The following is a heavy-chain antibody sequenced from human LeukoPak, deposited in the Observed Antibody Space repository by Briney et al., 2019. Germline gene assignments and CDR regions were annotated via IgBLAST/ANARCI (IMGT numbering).Heavy chain of an antibody. D-gene: IGHD3-10*01. CDR3: ATKWFGESNWFDP. V-gene: IGHV1-2*02. Sequence: HVASVKVSCKASGYTFTGYYMHWVRQAPGQGLEWMGWINPNSGGTNYAQKFQGRVTMTRDTSISTAYMELSRLRSDDTAVYYCATKWFGESNWFDPWGQGTLVTVSS. J-gene: IGHJ5*02. CDR1: GYTFTGYY. CDR2: INPNSGGT.